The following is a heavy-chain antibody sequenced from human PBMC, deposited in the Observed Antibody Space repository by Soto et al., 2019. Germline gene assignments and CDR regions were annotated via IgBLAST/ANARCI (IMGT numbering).Heavy chain of an antibody. D-gene: IGHD2-15*01. V-gene: IGHV1-2*02. CDR3: ARDLGYCSGGSCYSVYFQH. Sequence: ASVKVSCKASGYTFTGYYMHWVRQAPGQGLERMGWINPNSGGTNYAQKFQGRVTMTRDTSISTAYMELSRLRSDDTAAYYCARDLGYCSGGSCYSVYFQHWGQGTLVTVSS. J-gene: IGHJ1*01. CDR1: GYTFTGYY. CDR2: INPNSGGT.